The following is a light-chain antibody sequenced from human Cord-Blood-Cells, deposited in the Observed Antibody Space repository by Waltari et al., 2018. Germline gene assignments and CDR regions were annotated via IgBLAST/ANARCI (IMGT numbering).Light chain of an antibody. CDR1: NIGSKS. Sequence: SYVLTQPPSVSVAPGQTARITCGGNNIGSKSVHWYQQKPGQAPVLVVYDESDRPSGSPGRFAGSNSGNTATLTISRVEAGDEADYYCQVWDSSSDHPVFGGGTKLTVL. V-gene: IGLV3-21*02. J-gene: IGLJ3*02. CDR2: DES. CDR3: QVWDSSSDHPV.